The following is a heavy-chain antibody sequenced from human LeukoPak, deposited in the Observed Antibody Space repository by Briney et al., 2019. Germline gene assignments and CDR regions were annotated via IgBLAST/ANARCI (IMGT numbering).Heavy chain of an antibody. D-gene: IGHD3-3*01. Sequence: PGGSLRLSCAASGFTFSSYAMHWVRQAPGKGLEWVAVISYDGSNKYYADSVKGRFTISRDNSKNTLYLQMNSLRAEDTAVYYCARGPSGYSLYYFDYWGQGTLVTVSS. V-gene: IGHV3-30-3*01. CDR3: ARGPSGYSLYYFDY. J-gene: IGHJ4*02. CDR2: ISYDGSNK. CDR1: GFTFSSYA.